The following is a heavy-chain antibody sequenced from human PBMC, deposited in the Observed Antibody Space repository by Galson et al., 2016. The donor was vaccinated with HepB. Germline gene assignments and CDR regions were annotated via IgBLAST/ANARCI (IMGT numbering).Heavy chain of an antibody. CDR2: TIPIFTTA. D-gene: IGHD5-18*01. J-gene: IGHJ4*02. CDR1: GGTFNNYA. Sequence: SVKVSCKASGGTFNNYAISWVRQAPGQGLEWMGGTIPIFTTANYAEKFQGRVSITADETTSTSYLELGSLRSDDTAVYYCAHAGGYTYGYRGGSYIDSWGRGTLVSVSS. CDR3: AHAGGYTYGYRGGSYIDS. V-gene: IGHV1-69*13.